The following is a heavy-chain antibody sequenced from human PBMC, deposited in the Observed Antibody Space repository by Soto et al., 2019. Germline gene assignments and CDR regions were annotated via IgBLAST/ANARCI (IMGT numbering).Heavy chain of an antibody. J-gene: IGHJ4*02. CDR2: IYYSGGT. D-gene: IGHD3-3*01. V-gene: IGHV4-59*08. Sequence: PSETLSLTCTVSGDSLSSYYWSWIRQSPGRGLEWIGFIYYSGGTTNYNPSLKSRVTISVDTSRSQFPLKLSSVTAADTAVYYCARMSYDFWSVYLDYWGQGILVTVSS. CDR1: GDSLSSYY. CDR3: ARMSYDFWSVYLDY.